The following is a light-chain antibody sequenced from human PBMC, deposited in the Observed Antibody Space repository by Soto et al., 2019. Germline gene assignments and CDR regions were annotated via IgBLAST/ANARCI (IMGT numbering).Light chain of an antibody. CDR1: QSTSFW. CDR2: RAS. J-gene: IGKJ1*01. Sequence: DIQMTQSPSTLSASVGDRVTITCRASQSTSFWLAWYQQKPGNAPKLLIYRASNLESGVPSRFSGSGSGTEFSLTISSLQPDDFATYYCQQYNHYPWTFGQGTKVEIK. V-gene: IGKV1-5*03. CDR3: QQYNHYPWT.